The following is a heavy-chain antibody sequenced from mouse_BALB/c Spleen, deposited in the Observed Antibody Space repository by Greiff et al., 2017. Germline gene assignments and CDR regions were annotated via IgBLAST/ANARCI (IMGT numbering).Heavy chain of an antibody. CDR3: AREGNYYGFAY. CDR1: GYTFTSYV. J-gene: IGHJ3*01. V-gene: IGHV1-14*01. Sequence: EVKLMESGPELVKPGASVKMSCKASGYTFTSYVMHWVKQKPGQGLEWIGYINPYNDGTKYNEKFKGKATLTSDKSSSTAYMELSSLTSEDSAVYYCAREGNYYGFAYWGQGTLVTASA. D-gene: IGHD1-2*01. CDR2: INPYNDGT.